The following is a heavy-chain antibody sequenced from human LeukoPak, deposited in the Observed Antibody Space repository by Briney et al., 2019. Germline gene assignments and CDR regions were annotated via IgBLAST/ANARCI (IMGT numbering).Heavy chain of an antibody. V-gene: IGHV4-59*01. CDR1: GASISSYY. CDR3: ARKYGTSWNGAAFDY. J-gene: IGHJ4*02. Sequence: NTSETLSLTCSVSGASISSYYWNWIRQPPGKGLEWIGHFYHSGGISYNPSLNSRVTISVDTSKSQFSLKMTSVTAADTAVYFCARKYGTSWNGAAFDYWGQESLVIVS. D-gene: IGHD1-1*01. CDR2: FYHSGGI.